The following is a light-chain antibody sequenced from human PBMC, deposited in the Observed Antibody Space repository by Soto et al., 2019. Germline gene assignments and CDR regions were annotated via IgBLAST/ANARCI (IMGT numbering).Light chain of an antibody. CDR3: QQRSNWPPIT. CDR2: DAS. CDR1: QSVSSY. Sequence: EIVLRRSPATLSLSPGERATLSCRASQSVSSYLAWYQQKPGQAPRLLIYDASNRSTGIPARFSGSWSGTDFALTISSLEPEDFAVYYCQQRSNWPPITFGQGTRLEIK. J-gene: IGKJ5*01. V-gene: IGKV3-11*01.